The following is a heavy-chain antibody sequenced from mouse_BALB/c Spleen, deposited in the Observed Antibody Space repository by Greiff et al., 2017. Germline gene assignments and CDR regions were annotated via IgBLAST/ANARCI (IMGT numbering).Heavy chain of an antibody. CDR3: ARDERYLRYFDD. V-gene: IGHV2-9*02. Sequence: QVQLKESGPGLVAPSQSLSITCTVSGFSLTSYGVHWVRQPPGKGLEWLGVIWAGGSTNYNSALMSRLSISKDNSKSQVFLKMNNLETDDTAMYYCARDERYLRYFDDWGAGTTVTVSS. J-gene: IGHJ1*01. D-gene: IGHD5-1*01. CDR1: GFSLTSYG. CDR2: IWAGGST.